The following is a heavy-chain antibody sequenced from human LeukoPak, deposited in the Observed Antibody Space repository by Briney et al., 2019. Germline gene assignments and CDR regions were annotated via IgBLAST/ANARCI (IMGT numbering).Heavy chain of an antibody. CDR2: IYYSGST. CDR1: GGSISSGGYY. Sequence: SETLSLTCTVSGGSISSGGYYWSWIRQHPGKGLEWIGYIYYSGSTYYNPSLKSRVTISVDTSKNQFSLKLSSVTAADTAVYYCASNYYDSSGAIDYWGRGTLVTVSS. D-gene: IGHD3-22*01. CDR3: ASNYYDSSGAIDY. J-gene: IGHJ4*02. V-gene: IGHV4-31*03.